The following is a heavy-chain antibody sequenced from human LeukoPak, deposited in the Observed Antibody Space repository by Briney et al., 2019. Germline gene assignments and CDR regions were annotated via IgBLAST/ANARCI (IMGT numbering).Heavy chain of an antibody. CDR1: GGSISSSSYY. Sequence: TSETLSLTCTVSGGSISSSSYYWGWIRQPPGKGLEWIGYIYYSGSTNYNPSLKSRVTISVDTSKNQFSLKLSSVTAADTAVYYCARHPWGATIGYADYWGQGTLVTVSS. CDR2: IYYSGST. V-gene: IGHV4-61*05. D-gene: IGHD1-26*01. CDR3: ARHPWGATIGYADY. J-gene: IGHJ4*02.